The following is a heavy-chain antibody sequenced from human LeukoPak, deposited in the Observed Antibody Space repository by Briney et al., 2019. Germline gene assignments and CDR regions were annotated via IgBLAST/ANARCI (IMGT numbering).Heavy chain of an antibody. V-gene: IGHV3-30-3*01. CDR2: ISYDGSNK. J-gene: IGHJ4*02. D-gene: IGHD2-2*01. Sequence: GGSLRLSCAASGFTFSSYAMHWVRQAPGKGLEWVAVISYDGSNKYYADSVKGRFTISRDNSKNTLYLQMNSLRAEDTAVYYCARGAVGLFCSSTSCSRGHLDYRGQGTLVTVSS. CDR3: ARGAVGLFCSSTSCSRGHLDY. CDR1: GFTFSSYA.